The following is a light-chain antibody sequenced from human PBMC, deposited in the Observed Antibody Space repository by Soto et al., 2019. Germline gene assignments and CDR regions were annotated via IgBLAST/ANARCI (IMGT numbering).Light chain of an antibody. CDR3: QQYNNWPS. Sequence: EMTQSPATLSVYPGERATLSCRASQSVSSNLAWYQQKPGQAPGLLIYGASTRATGIPARFSGSGSGTEFTLTISFLQSEDFADYYWQQYNNWPSFGPGTRLEI. CDR2: GAS. CDR1: QSVSSN. V-gene: IGKV3-15*01. J-gene: IGKJ5*01.